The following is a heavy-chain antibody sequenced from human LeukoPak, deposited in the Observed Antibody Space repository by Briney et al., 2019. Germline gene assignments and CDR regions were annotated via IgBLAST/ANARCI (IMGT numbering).Heavy chain of an antibody. CDR3: MPGSGY. J-gene: IGHJ4*02. V-gene: IGHV3-21*01. CDR1: GFTFSSYA. Sequence: GGSLRLSCAASGFTFSSYAMTWVRQAPGKGLEWVSSISSSSSYIYYADSVKGRFSISRDNANNLLYLQMSSLRAEDTAVYYCMPGSGYWGQGTLVTVSS. CDR2: ISSSSSYI. D-gene: IGHD2-15*01.